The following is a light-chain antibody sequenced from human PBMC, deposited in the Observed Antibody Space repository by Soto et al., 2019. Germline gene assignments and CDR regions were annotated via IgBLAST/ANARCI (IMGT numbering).Light chain of an antibody. V-gene: IGKV3-20*01. CDR2: GAS. J-gene: IGKJ2*01. CDR1: QSVSSSY. Sequence: EIVLTHSPGTLSLSPGERATLFCRASQSVSSSYLAWYQQKPGQAPRLLIYGASSRATGIPDRFSGSGSGTDFTLTISRLEPEDFAVYYCQQYGSSPPYTFGQGTKLEIK. CDR3: QQYGSSPPYT.